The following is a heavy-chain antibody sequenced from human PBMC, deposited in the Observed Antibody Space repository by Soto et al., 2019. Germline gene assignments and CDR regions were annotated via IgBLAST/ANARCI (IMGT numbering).Heavy chain of an antibody. J-gene: IGHJ5*02. V-gene: IGHV1-24*01. CDR1: GYTLTELP. D-gene: IGHD3-22*01. CDR2: SDPEDDET. CDR3: ATDYYYDKSGYSWFDP. Sequence: ASVKVSCKASGYTLTELPIHWVRQSPGNGLQWMGGSDPEDDETIYAEKFQGRVTMTEDTSTDTAYMELTGLRSEDTAVYYCATDYYYDKSGYSWFDPWG.